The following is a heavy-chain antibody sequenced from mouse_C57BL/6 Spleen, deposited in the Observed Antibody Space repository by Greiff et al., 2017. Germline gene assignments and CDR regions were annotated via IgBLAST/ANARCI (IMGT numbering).Heavy chain of an antibody. Sequence: EVQVVESGPGLVKPSQSLSLTCSVTGYSITSGYYWNWIRQFPGNKLEWMGYISYDGSNNYNPSLKNRISITRDTSKNQFFLKLNSVTTEDTATYYCASHSNYPYYAMDYWGQGTSVTVSS. CDR2: ISYDGSN. J-gene: IGHJ4*01. V-gene: IGHV3-6*01. CDR3: ASHSNYPYYAMDY. CDR1: GYSITSGYY. D-gene: IGHD2-5*01.